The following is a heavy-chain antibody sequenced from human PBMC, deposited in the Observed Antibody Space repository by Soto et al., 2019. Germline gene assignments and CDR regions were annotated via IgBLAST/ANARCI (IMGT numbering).Heavy chain of an antibody. Sequence: QVQLVQSGAEVKKPGSSVKVSCKASGGTFSSYSINWVRQAPGQGLEWMGEIIPIFGTATYAQKFQGRVPITADESTSTAYIALSSLRSEDTAVYYCARDGGRHSGGIDYWGQGTLVSVSS. CDR2: IIPIFGTA. CDR3: ARDGGRHSGGIDY. D-gene: IGHD1-26*01. CDR1: GGTFSSYS. J-gene: IGHJ4*02. V-gene: IGHV1-69*01.